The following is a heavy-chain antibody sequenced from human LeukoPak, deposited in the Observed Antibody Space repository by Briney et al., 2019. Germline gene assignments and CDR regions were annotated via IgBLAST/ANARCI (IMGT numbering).Heavy chain of an antibody. CDR1: GYTFTSYG. CDR2: ISAYNGNT. Sequence: ASVKVSCKASGYTFTSYGISWVRQAPGQGLEWMGWISAYNGNTNYAQKLQGRVTMTTDTSTSTAYMELSSLRSEDTAVYYCAREKRLRSYFDYWGQGTLVTVSS. CDR3: AREKRLRSYFDY. V-gene: IGHV1-18*01. D-gene: IGHD6-25*01. J-gene: IGHJ4*02.